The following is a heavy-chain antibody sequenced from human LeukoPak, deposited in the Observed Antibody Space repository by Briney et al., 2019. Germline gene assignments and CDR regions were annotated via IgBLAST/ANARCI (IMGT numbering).Heavy chain of an antibody. D-gene: IGHD6-25*01. CDR3: ARVLTAAGLDF. J-gene: IGHJ4*02. Sequence: NASETLSLTCTVSGGSISGSRTWGWVRQPPGKGLEWIANIHSDGRTASNPSLRSRLTISQDTSKNQFSLKVSSVTAADTAFYYCARVLTAAGLDFWGQGTLVTVSS. CDR1: GGSISGSRT. V-gene: IGHV4-39*07. CDR2: IHSDGRT.